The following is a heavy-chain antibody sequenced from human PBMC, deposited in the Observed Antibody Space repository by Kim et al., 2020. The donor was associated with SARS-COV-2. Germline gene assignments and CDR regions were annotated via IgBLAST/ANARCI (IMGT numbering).Heavy chain of an antibody. Sequence: ASVKVSCKASGYTFTSYGISWVRQAPGQGLEWMGWISAYNGNTNYAQKLQGRVTMTTDTSTSTAYMELRSLRSDDTAVYYCARWREVQLIYYYYGMDVWGQGTTVTVSS. J-gene: IGHJ6*02. D-gene: IGHD6-13*01. CDR1: GYTFTSYG. CDR3: ARWREVQLIYYYYGMDV. V-gene: IGHV1-18*01. CDR2: ISAYNGNT.